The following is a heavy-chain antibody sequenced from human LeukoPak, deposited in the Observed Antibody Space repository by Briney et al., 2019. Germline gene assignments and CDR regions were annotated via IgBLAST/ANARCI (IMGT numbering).Heavy chain of an antibody. V-gene: IGHV3-30*04. J-gene: IGHJ4*02. CDR3: ARRGYSYGTSGYFDY. CDR2: VSYDGSNK. CDR1: GFTFSNYA. Sequence: GGSLRLSCAASGFTFSNYAMHWVRQAPDKGLEWVAVVSYDGSNKYYADSVKGRFTVSRDNSKNTLYLQMNSLRAEDTAVYYCARRGYSYGTSGYFDYWGQGTLVTVSS. D-gene: IGHD5-18*01.